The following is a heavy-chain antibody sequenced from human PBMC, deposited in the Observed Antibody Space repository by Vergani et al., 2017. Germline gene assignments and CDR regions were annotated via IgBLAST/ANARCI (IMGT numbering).Heavy chain of an antibody. D-gene: IGHD6-6*01. CDR1: GFTFSSYA. V-gene: IGHV3-23*01. Sequence: EVQLLESGGGLVQPGGSLRLSCAASGFTFSSYAMSWVRQAPGKGLEWVSAISGSGGSTYYADSVKGRFTISRDNSKNTLYLQMNSLRAGDTAVYYCARRDSSSPALDFWGQGTLVTVSS. J-gene: IGHJ4*02. CDR3: ARRDSSSPALDF. CDR2: ISGSGGST.